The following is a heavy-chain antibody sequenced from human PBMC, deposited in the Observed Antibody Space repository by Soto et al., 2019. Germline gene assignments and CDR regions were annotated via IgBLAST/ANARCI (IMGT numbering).Heavy chain of an antibody. CDR2: IIPIFGTA. CDR1: GGTFSSYA. V-gene: IGHV1-69*01. J-gene: IGHJ6*02. Sequence: QVQLVQSGAEVKKPGSSVKVSCKASGGTFSSYAISWVRQAPGQGLEWMGGIIPIFGTANYAQKFQGRVTITADESTSTAYMELSSLRSEDTAGYDCASRSVYIAVAGTQNYYYGMDVWGQGTTVTVSS. CDR3: ASRSVYIAVAGTQNYYYGMDV. D-gene: IGHD6-19*01.